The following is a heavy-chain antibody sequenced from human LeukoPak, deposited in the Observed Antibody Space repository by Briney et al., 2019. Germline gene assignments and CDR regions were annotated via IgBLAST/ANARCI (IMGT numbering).Heavy chain of an antibody. CDR1: GGSISSSSYY. CDR3: ARHGGYCSSTSCYGNWFDP. Sequence: SETLSLTCTVSGGSISSSSYYWGWIRQPPGKGLEWIGSIYYSGSTYYNPSLKSRVTISVDTSKNQFSLKLSSVTAADTDVYYSARHGGYCSSTSCYGNWFDPWGQGTLVTVSS. D-gene: IGHD2-2*01. V-gene: IGHV4-39*01. J-gene: IGHJ5*02. CDR2: IYYSGST.